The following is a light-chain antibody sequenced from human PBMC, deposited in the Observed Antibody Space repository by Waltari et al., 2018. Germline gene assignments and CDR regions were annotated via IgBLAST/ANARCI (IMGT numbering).Light chain of an antibody. CDR1: SGHSNYP. CDR2: VNSDGSH. J-gene: IGLJ3*02. CDR3: QTGGFGIWV. V-gene: IGLV4-69*01. Sequence: QLMLTQSPSASASLGASVKLTCTLSSGHSNYPIAWHQQQPEKGPRYLMPVNSDGSHIKGDGIPDRFSCSGSGAERDLTISSLQSEDETDYYCQTGGFGIWVFGGGTKLTVL.